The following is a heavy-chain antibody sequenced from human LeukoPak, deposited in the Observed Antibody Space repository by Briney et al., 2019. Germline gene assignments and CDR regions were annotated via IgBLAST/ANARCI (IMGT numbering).Heavy chain of an antibody. Sequence: GGSLRLSCAASGFTFSSYDMHWVRQATGKSLEWVSGIGGDGDTYYPDSLKGRFTISRENAKNSLYLQMNSLRAGDTAVYYCARVGYSSGWDLTNEGDYWGQGTLVTVPS. J-gene: IGHJ4*02. CDR2: IGGDGDT. CDR1: GFTFSSYD. V-gene: IGHV3-13*01. D-gene: IGHD6-19*01. CDR3: ARVGYSSGWDLTNEGDY.